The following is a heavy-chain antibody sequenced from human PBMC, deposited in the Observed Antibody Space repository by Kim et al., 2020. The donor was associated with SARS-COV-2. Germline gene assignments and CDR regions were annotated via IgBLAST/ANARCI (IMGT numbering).Heavy chain of an antibody. CDR3: ARDGVGATEYYYGMDV. Sequence: ASVKVSCKASGYTFTSYGISWVRQAPGQGLEWMGWISAYNGNTNYAQKLQGRVTMTTDTSTSTAYMELRSLRSDDTAVYYCARDGVGATEYYYGMDVWGQGTTVTVSS. D-gene: IGHD1-26*01. J-gene: IGHJ6*02. CDR2: ISAYNGNT. V-gene: IGHV1-18*04. CDR1: GYTFTSYG.